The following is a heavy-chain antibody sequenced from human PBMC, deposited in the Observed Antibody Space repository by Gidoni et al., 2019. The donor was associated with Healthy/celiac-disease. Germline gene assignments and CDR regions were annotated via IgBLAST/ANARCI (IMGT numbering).Heavy chain of an antibody. V-gene: IGHV3-30-3*01. CDR1: GCTFSSYA. J-gene: IGHJ4*02. Sequence: QVQLGESGGGVVQPGRSLRLSCAASGCTFSSYAMNWVRQSPGKGLEWGAVISYDGSNKYYADSVKCRFTISRDNSKNTRYLQMNRLRAEDSAVYYCAKGLGIVGNFDYWGQGTLVTVSS. CDR2: ISYDGSNK. CDR3: AKGLGIVGNFDY. D-gene: IGHD2-15*01.